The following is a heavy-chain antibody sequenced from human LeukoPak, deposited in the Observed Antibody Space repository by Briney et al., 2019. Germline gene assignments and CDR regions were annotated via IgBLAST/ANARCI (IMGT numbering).Heavy chain of an antibody. D-gene: IGHD3-22*01. J-gene: IGHJ5*02. CDR3: ANFRLDYGSSGYSKWFDP. Sequence: GRSLRLSCAPSVFIPRSDAITSVREAAGTGVGCVSGIGGCGGSTYYTHSVKGRFTISRDNSKNTLYLQMNSLRAEDTAVYYCANFRLDYGSSGYSKWFDPWGQGTLVTVSS. CDR2: IGGCGGST. CDR1: VFIPRSDA. V-gene: IGHV3-23*01.